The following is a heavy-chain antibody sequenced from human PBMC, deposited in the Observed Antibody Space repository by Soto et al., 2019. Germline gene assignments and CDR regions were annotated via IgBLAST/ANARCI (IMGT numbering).Heavy chain of an antibody. J-gene: IGHJ5*02. CDR2: IIPIFGTA. V-gene: IGHV1-69*12. D-gene: IGHD6-13*01. CDR3: ARGAQSGSWGDGWFDP. Sequence: QVQLVQSGAELKKPGSSVKVSCKASGGTFSSYAISWVRQAPGQGLEWMGGIIPIFGTANYAQKFQGRVTITGGASTSTAYMDLSSLTSDDTAIYYCARGAQSGSWGDGWFDPWGQGTLVTVSS. CDR1: GGTFSSYA.